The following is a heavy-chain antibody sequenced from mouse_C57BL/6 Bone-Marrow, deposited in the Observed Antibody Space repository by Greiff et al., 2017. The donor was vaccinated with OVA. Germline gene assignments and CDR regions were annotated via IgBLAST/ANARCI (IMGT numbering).Heavy chain of an antibody. D-gene: IGHD1-1*01. CDR1: GYTFTSYW. CDR2: IYPGSGST. V-gene: IGHV1-55*01. Sequence: QVQLQQPGAELVKPGASVKMSCKASGYTFTSYWITWVKQRPGQGLEWIGDIYPGSGSTNYNEKFKSKATLPVDTSSSTAYMQLSSLTSEDSAVYYCARVYYYGSSWGYYFDYWGQGTTLTVSS. CDR3: ARVYYYGSSWGYYFDY. J-gene: IGHJ2*01.